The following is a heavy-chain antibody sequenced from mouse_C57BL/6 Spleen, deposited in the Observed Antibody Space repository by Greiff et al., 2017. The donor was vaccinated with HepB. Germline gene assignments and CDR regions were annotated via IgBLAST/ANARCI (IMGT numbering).Heavy chain of an antibody. J-gene: IGHJ3*01. CDR1: GYTFTSYW. V-gene: IGHV1-69*01. CDR3: ARRNYYGSSGGFAY. D-gene: IGHD1-1*01. Sequence: QVQLQQSGAELVMPGASVKLSCKASGYTFTSYWMHWVKQRPGQGLEWIGEIDPSDSYTNYNQKFKGKSTLTVDKSSSTAYMQLSSLTSEDSAVYYCARRNYYGSSGGFAYWGQGTLVTVSA. CDR2: IDPSDSYT.